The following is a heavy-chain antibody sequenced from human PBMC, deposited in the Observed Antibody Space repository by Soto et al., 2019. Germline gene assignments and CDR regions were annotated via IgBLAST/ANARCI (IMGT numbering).Heavy chain of an antibody. V-gene: IGHV4-59*01. Sequence: SETLSLTCTVSGGSISSYYWSWIRQPPGKGLEWIGYIYYSGSTNYNPSLKSRVTISVDTSKNQFSLKLSSVTAADTAVYYCARGRGSGYSAFDIWGQGTMVTASS. CDR2: IYYSGST. D-gene: IGHD3-22*01. J-gene: IGHJ3*02. CDR3: ARGRGSGYSAFDI. CDR1: GGSISSYY.